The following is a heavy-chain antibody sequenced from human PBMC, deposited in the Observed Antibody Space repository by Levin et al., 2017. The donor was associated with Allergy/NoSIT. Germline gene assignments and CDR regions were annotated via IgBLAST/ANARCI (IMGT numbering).Heavy chain of an antibody. CDR1: GYTFTSYC. Sequence: EASVKVSCKASGYTFTSYCISWVRQAPGQGLEWMGWISAYNGNTNYAQKFQGRVTITTDTSTSTAYMELRSLRSDDTAVYYCAGEDLYGYYDYGMDAWGQGTTVTVSS. J-gene: IGHJ6*02. D-gene: IGHD3-16*01. CDR3: AGEDLYGYYDYGMDA. CDR2: ISAYNGNT. V-gene: IGHV1-18*01.